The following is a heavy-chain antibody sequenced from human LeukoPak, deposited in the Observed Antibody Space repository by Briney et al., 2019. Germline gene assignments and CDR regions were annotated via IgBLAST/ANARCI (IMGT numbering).Heavy chain of an antibody. D-gene: IGHD5-18*01. J-gene: IGHJ4*02. CDR1: GFTFSSYA. Sequence: GGSLRLSCAASGFTFSSYAMNWVRQAPGKGLEWVCTVTNSGGSTYHADSVKGRFTISRDNSKNTLSLQMNSLRAEDTAVYYCAKDPHTGIAPDYWGQGTLVTVSS. CDR2: VTNSGGST. V-gene: IGHV3-23*01. CDR3: AKDPHTGIAPDY.